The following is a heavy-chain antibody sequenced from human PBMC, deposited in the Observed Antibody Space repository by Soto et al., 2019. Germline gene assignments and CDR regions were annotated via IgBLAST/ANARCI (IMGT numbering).Heavy chain of an antibody. CDR2: ISPYDGNR. CDR1: GYTFSSYG. J-gene: IGHJ6*02. CDR3: ARGGYYDSSGSRNYHYYGMNV. Sequence: QAQLMQSGAEVKRPGASVKVSCRSSGYTFSSYGISWVRQAPGQGLEWLGWISPYDGNRNYAQTLQGRVYMTTDTSANTAYMELRSLRVHDTAKYYCARGGYYDSSGSRNYHYYGMNVWGQGTTVTVPS. V-gene: IGHV1-18*04. D-gene: IGHD3-9*01.